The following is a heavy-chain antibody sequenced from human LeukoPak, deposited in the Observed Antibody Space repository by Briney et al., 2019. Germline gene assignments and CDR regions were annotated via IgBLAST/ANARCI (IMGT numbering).Heavy chain of an antibody. CDR2: IYYSGST. J-gene: IGHJ6*02. D-gene: IGHD2-21*01. Sequence: SETLSLTCTVSGGSISSYYWSWIRQPPGKGLEWIGYIYYSGSTNYNPSLKSRVTISVDTSKNQFPLKLSSVTAADTAVYYCARGFHYYYGMDVWGQGTTVTVSS. CDR1: GGSISSYY. CDR3: ARGFHYYYGMDV. V-gene: IGHV4-59*01.